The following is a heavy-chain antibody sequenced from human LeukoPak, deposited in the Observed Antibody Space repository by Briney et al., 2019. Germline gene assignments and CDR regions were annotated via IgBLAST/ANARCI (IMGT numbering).Heavy chain of an antibody. D-gene: IGHD2-15*01. V-gene: IGHV3-23*01. CDR1: GFTFANSA. Sequence: GGSLRLSCAASGFTFANSAMSWVRQAPGKGPEWVSDIDKSGATTFYTDSVRGRFIISRDNSKNTLYLQMNSLRAEDTAIYYCARAEGYCSGGHCYTFDYWGQGNLVNVSS. J-gene: IGHJ4*02. CDR3: ARAEGYCSGGHCYTFDY. CDR2: IDKSGATT.